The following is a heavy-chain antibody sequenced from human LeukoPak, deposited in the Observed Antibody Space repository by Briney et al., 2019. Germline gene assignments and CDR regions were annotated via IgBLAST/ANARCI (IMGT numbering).Heavy chain of an antibody. V-gene: IGHV4-39*01. D-gene: IGHD3-10*01. CDR3: ARRIRYYTGSGSYYSWFDP. CDR2: IYYSGTT. J-gene: IGHJ5*02. Sequence: SETLSLTCTVSGDSISIRTYCWGWIRQPPGKGLEWIGSIYYSGTTYYNPSLKSRVTISVDTSKNQFSLKLSSVTAADTAVYYCARRIRYYTGSGSYYSWFDPWGQGTLVTVSS. CDR1: GDSISIRTYC.